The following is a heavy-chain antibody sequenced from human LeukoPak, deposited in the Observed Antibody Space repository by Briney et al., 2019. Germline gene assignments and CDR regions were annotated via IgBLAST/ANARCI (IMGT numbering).Heavy chain of an antibody. CDR2: MNPNSGNT. D-gene: IGHD3/OR15-3a*01. J-gene: IGHJ4*02. Sequence: ASVKVSCKASGYTFTSYDINWVRQATGQGLEWMGWMNPNSGNTGYAQKFQGRVTITRNTSISTAYMELSSLRSEDTAVYYCARATGAGLGCTFDYWGQGTLVTVSS. CDR1: GYTFTSYD. V-gene: IGHV1-8*03. CDR3: ARATGAGLGCTFDY.